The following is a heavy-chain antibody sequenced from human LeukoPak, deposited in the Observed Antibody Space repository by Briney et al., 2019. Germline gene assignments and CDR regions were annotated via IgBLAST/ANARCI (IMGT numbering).Heavy chain of an antibody. J-gene: IGHJ4*02. CDR2: ISYDGSNK. V-gene: IGHV3-30*04. D-gene: IGHD3-9*01. CDR3: ARSPIYDILTLDY. Sequence: GGPLRLSCAASGFTFSSYAMHWVRQAPGKGLEWVAVISYDGSNKYYADSVKGRFTISRDNSKNTLYLQMNSLRAEDTAVYYCARSPIYDILTLDYWGQGTLVTVSS. CDR1: GFTFSSYA.